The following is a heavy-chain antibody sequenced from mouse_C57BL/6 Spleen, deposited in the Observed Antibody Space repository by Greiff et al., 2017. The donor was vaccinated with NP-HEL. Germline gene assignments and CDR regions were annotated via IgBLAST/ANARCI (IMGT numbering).Heavy chain of an antibody. J-gene: IGHJ4*01. CDR3: ARDYDSDYYAMDY. D-gene: IGHD2-4*01. V-gene: IGHV1-81*01. CDR1: GYTFTSYG. CDR2: IYPRSGNT. Sequence: QVQLKESGAELARPGASVKLSCKASGYTFTSYGISWVKQRTGQGLEWIGEIYPRSGNTYYNEKFKGKATLTADKSSSTAYMELRSLTSEASAVYFCARDYDSDYYAMDYWGQGTSVTVSS.